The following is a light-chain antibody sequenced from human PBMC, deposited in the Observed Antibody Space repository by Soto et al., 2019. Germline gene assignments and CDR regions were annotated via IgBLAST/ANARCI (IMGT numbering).Light chain of an antibody. Sequence: EVVMTQYPDTLSVSQGERATLSCRASQSVSSNLAWYQQKPGQAPRLLISGASTRATGVPARFSGSGSGTEFTLTITSLQSEDFAVYCCQQYNNWPLTFGPETRLEI. V-gene: IGKV3D-15*01. CDR2: GAS. J-gene: IGKJ5*01. CDR1: QSVSSN. CDR3: QQYNNWPLT.